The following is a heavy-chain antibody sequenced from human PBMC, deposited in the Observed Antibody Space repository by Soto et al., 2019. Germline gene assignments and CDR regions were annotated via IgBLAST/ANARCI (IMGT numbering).Heavy chain of an antibody. J-gene: IGHJ6*02. CDR1: GYDFTAYD. V-gene: IGHV1-8*02. CDR2: MNPINGAA. CDR3: GRGPSPRAPAGGTPYYYAMDV. D-gene: IGHD6-13*01. Sequence: DSVKVSCKASGYDFTAYDINWVRQASGQGLEWMGWMNPINGAAGSARRFQGRVSMTRNTATGTAYLELTNLRSDDTAVYFCGRGPSPRAPAGGTPYYYAMDVWGQGTTVTVSS.